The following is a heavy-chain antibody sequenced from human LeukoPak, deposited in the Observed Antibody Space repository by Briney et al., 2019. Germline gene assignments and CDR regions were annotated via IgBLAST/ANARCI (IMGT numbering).Heavy chain of an antibody. Sequence: GGSLRLSCAASGFTFSSYGMHWVRQAPGKGLEWVAFIRYDGSHKYYADSVKGRFTISRDNSKNTLYLQMNSLRSEDTAVYYCARETKQLVPPWGYYYYYMDVWGKGTTVTVSS. J-gene: IGHJ6*03. V-gene: IGHV3-30*02. CDR3: ARETKQLVPPWGYYYYYMDV. CDR1: GFTFSSYG. CDR2: IRYDGSHK. D-gene: IGHD6-6*01.